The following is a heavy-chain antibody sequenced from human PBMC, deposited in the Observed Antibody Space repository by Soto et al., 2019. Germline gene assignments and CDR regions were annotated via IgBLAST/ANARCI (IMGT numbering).Heavy chain of an antibody. J-gene: IGHJ4*02. CDR1: GYNFNGYY. V-gene: IGHV1-2*02. CDR2: MNPNTGGA. CDR3: AKVISTIGSKQWLAQTKHQALDY. Sequence: QVNLVQSGAEVKKPGASVKVSCKASGYNFNGYYIHWLRQAPGQGLEWMGWMNPNTGGANYAQKFQCKVIMTTDTSIITAYLELRSLTSDDTAVYYCAKVISTIGSKQWLAQTKHQALDYWGQGTLVTVSS. D-gene: IGHD6-19*01.